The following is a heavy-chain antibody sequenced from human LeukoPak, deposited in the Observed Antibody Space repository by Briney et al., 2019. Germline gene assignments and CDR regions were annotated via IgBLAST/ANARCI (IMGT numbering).Heavy chain of an antibody. CDR1: GFTFSSYG. CDR3: ARADSYGYLGYYYYGMDV. J-gene: IGHJ6*02. V-gene: IGHV3-33*01. CDR2: IWYDESSK. Sequence: PGGSLRLSCAASGFTFSSYGMHWVRQAPGKGLEWVAVIWYDESSKYYADSVKGRFTISRDNSKNTLYLQMNSLRAEDTAVYYCARADSYGYLGYYYYGMDVWGQGTTVTVSS. D-gene: IGHD5-18*01.